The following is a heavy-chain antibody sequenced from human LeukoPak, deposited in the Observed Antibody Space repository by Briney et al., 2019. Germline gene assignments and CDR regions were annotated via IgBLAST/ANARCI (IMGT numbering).Heavy chain of an antibody. Sequence: SETLSLTCTVSGGSISSSSYYWGWIRQPPGKGLEWIGSIYYSGSTYYNPSLKSRVTISVDTSKNQFSLKLSSVTAADTAVYYCARDCPLYYYDSRPNWFDPWGQGTLVTVSS. J-gene: IGHJ5*02. CDR3: ARDCPLYYYDSRPNWFDP. V-gene: IGHV4-39*07. CDR1: GGSISSSSYY. CDR2: IYYSGST. D-gene: IGHD3-22*01.